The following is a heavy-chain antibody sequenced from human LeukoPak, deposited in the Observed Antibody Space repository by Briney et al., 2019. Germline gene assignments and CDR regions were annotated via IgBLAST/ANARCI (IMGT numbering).Heavy chain of an antibody. J-gene: IGHJ5*02. CDR3: ARAVNYDFWSGSGNWFHL. V-gene: IGHV1-2*06. CDR2: INPNSGGT. CDR1: GYTFTGYY. Sequence: ASVKVSCKASGYTFTGYYMHLVRQAPGQGLEWMGRINPNSGGTNYAQKFQGRVTMTRDTSISTAYMELSRLRSDGPAVYYCARAVNYDFWSGSGNWFHLWGQGTLVTVSS. D-gene: IGHD3-3*01.